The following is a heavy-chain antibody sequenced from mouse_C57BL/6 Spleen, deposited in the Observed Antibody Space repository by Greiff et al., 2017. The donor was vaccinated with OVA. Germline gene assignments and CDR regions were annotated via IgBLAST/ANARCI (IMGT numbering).Heavy chain of an antibody. J-gene: IGHJ4*01. Sequence: VQLQQSGAELVRPGTSVKVSCKASGYAFTNYLIEWVKQRPGQGLEWIGVINPGSGGTNYNEKFKGKATLTADKSSSTAYMQLSSLTSEDSAVYFWARDYYGSRAMDYWGQGTSVTVSS. CDR1: GYAFTNYL. CDR2: INPGSGGT. CDR3: ARDYYGSRAMDY. V-gene: IGHV1-54*01. D-gene: IGHD1-1*01.